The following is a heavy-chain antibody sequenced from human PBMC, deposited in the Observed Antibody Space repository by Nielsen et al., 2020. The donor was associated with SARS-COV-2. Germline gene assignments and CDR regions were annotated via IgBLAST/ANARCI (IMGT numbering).Heavy chain of an antibody. D-gene: IGHD2-15*01. V-gene: IGHV5-51*01. CDR2: IYPGDSDT. J-gene: IGHJ5*02. CDR1: GYTFTSYA. Sequence: KVSCKASGYTFTSYAMHWVRQMPGKGLEWMGIIYPGDSDTRYSPSFQGQVTISADKSISTAYLQWSSLKASDTAMYYCARQYCSGGSCYANWFDPWGQGTLVTVSS. CDR3: ARQYCSGGSCYANWFDP.